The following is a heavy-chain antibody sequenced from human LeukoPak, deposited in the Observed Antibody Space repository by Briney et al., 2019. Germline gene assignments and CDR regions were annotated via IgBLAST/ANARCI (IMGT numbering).Heavy chain of an antibody. CDR1: GGSISSYY. CDR3: ARRYYDFWSGSAILNWFDP. CDR2: IYYSGST. Sequence: SETLSLTCTVSGGSISSYYWSWIRQPPGKGLEWIGYIYYSGSTYYNPSLKSRVTISVDTSKNQFSLKLSSVTAADTAVYYCARRYYDFWSGSAILNWFDPWGQGTLVTVSS. D-gene: IGHD3-3*01. J-gene: IGHJ5*02. V-gene: IGHV4-59*04.